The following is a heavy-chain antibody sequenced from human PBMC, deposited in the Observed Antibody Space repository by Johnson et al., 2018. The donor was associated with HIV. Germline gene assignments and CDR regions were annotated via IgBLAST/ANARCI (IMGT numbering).Heavy chain of an antibody. D-gene: IGHD1-26*01. CDR1: GLTLRNAW. CDR2: IKREVDGGTT. J-gene: IGHJ3*01. Sequence: VQLVESGGGLVTPGGSLRISCSGSGLTLRNAWMTWVRQAPGKGLELVGHIKREVDGGTTDYTAPVKGRFTILRDDSKNILYLQMNNLKAEDTALYYCTTRLNSGTYWGNYDFDVWGQGTMVTVSS. V-gene: IGHV3-15*01. CDR3: TTRLNSGTYWGNYDFDV.